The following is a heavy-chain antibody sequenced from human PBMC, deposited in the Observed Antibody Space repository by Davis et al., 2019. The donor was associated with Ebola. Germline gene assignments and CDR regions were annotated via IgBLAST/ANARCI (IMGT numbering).Heavy chain of an antibody. J-gene: IGHJ4*02. CDR3: ARVGTTVTTIDY. CDR1: GYTFTGYY. CDR2: INPNSGGT. D-gene: IGHD4-11*01. V-gene: IGHV1-2*02. Sequence: ASVKVSCKGSGYTFTGYYMHWVRQAPGQGLEWMGWINPNSGGTNYAQKFQGRVTMTRDTSISTAYMELSRLRSDDTAVYYCARVGTTVTTIDYWGQGTLVTVSS.